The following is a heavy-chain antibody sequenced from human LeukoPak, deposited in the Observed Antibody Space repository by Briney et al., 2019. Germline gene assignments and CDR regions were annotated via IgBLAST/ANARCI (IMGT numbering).Heavy chain of an antibody. V-gene: IGHV3-21*01. CDR3: ARAPGRLLWFGELLNYYYYYMDV. CDR2: ITGGSTYI. Sequence: GGSLRLSCVGSGVTLSGFRMHWVRQAPGKGLEWVSSITGGSTYINYVESVKGRFTIYRDNAKNSLYLQMNSLRAEDTAVYYCARAPGRLLWFGELLNYYYYYMDVWGKGTTVTVSS. J-gene: IGHJ6*03. D-gene: IGHD3-10*01. CDR1: GVTLSGFR.